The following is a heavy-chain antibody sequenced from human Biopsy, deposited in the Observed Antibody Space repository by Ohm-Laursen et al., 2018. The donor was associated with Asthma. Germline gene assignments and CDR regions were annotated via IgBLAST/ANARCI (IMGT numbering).Heavy chain of an antibody. J-gene: IGHJ3*02. CDR1: GFSFSNFA. CDR2: ISKDASTQ. CDR3: VRDGTDDAFDI. Sequence: LSLTCAASGFSFSNFAIHWVRQAPGKGLEWVGVISKDASTQDYADSVKGRFTMTRDNSKNTLGLQMNSLREEDTAVYYCVRDGTDDAFDIWGQGTVVSVSS. D-gene: IGHD1-1*01. V-gene: IGHV3-30*01.